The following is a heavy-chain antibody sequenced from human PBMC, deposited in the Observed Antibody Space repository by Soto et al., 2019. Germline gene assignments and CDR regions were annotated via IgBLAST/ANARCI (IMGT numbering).Heavy chain of an antibody. D-gene: IGHD6-13*01. CDR3: GRRGYSSSWPSY. J-gene: IGHJ4*02. Sequence: SETLSLTSTVSGGSISSSSYYWGWIRQPPGKGLEWIGSIYYSGSTYYNPSLKSRVTISVDTSKNQFSLKLSSVTAADTAVYYCGRRGYSSSWPSYWGQGTLVTVSS. CDR1: GGSISSSSYY. CDR2: IYYSGST. V-gene: IGHV4-39*01.